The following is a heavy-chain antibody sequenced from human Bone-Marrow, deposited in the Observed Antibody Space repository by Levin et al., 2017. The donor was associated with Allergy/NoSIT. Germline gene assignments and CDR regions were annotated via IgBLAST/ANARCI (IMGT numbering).Heavy chain of an antibody. V-gene: IGHV4-34*01. CDR3: ARGGRWSCAYYFDY. CDR2: INHSGST. CDR1: GGSFTGYF. Sequence: SQTLSLTCAVDGGSFTGYFWTWIRQPPGKGLEWIGEINHSGSTKYNPSLTSRFTISVDTSKKAFSLHLSSLTAADTAVFYCARGGRWSCAYYFDYWGQGTRVTVAS. D-gene: IGHD3-10*01. J-gene: IGHJ4*02.